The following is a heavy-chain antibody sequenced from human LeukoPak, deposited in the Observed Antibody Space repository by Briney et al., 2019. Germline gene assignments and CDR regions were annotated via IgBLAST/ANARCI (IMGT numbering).Heavy chain of an antibody. D-gene: IGHD2-15*01. CDR2: IKEDGSEK. V-gene: IGHV3-7*01. CDR1: GFTFSSYW. J-gene: IGHJ4*02. Sequence: GGSLGLSCAASGFTFSSYWMSWVRQAPGKGLEWVANIKEDGSEKYYVDSVKGRFTISRDNAKNSVYLQMNSLRAEDTAVYYCAREGDYYCSGGSCYDYWGQGTLVTVSS. CDR3: AREGDYYCSGGSCYDY.